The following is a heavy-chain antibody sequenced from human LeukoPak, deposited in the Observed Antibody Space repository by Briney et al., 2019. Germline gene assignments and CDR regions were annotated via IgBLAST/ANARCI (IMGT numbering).Heavy chain of an antibody. J-gene: IGHJ4*02. CDR2: INPNSGGT. CDR3: ARDIKKGSSWYEAAY. D-gene: IGHD6-13*01. CDR1: GYTFTGYY. Sequence: ASVKVSCKASGYTFTGYYMHWVRQAPGQGLEWMGWINPNSGGTNYAQKFQGRVTMTRDTSISTAYMELSRLRSEDTAVYYCARDIKKGSSWYEAAYWGQGTLVTVSS. V-gene: IGHV1-2*02.